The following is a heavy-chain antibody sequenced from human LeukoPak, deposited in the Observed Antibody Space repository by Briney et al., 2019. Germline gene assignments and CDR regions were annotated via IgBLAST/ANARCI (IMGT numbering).Heavy chain of an antibody. CDR3: ARTSDDGSVWTLGTNAFDL. D-gene: IGHD3/OR15-3a*01. CDR1: GDIPTAYH. J-gene: IGHJ3*01. Sequence: ASVKVSCKASGDIPTAYHIHWVRQGPGQGFEWMGWINPYNGETNYAQKLQGRVTMTTDTSIRTTYMAVSGLTSDDTAVYYCARTSDDGSVWTLGTNAFDLWGQGTLVTFSS. CDR2: INPYNGET. V-gene: IGHV1-2*02.